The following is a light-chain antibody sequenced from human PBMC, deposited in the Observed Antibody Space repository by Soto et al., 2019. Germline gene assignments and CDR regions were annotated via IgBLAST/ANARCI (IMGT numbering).Light chain of an antibody. CDR3: SSYTSSSTLV. CDR1: SSDVGAYNY. J-gene: IGLJ2*01. CDR2: DVS. Sequence: QSVLTQPASVSGSPGQSITISCTGTSSDVGAYNYVSWYQHHPGKAPKVMIYDVSNRPSGVSNRFSGSKSGNTASLTISGLKPEDEADYYCSSYTSSSTLVFGGGTKVTVL. V-gene: IGLV2-14*03.